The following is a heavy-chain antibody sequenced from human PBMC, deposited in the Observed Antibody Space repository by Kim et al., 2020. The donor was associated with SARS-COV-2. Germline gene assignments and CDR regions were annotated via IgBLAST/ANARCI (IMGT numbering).Heavy chain of an antibody. CDR3: ARTVVVLSATNGFDI. Sequence: DSVKGRFTISRDNAKNLLYLRMNSLRAEDTAVYYCARTVVVLSATNGFDIWGQGTMVTVSS. V-gene: IGHV3-7*04. J-gene: IGHJ3*02. D-gene: IGHD2-15*01.